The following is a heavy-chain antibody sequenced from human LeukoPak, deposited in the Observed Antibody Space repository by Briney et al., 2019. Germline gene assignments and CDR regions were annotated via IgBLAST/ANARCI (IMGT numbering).Heavy chain of an antibody. CDR1: GGSISNYY. CDR3: ATRVPGESYVPYLDY. CDR2: FFYSGST. J-gene: IGHJ4*02. D-gene: IGHD3-16*01. Sequence: SETLSLTCTVSGGSISNYYWTWIRQPPGKGLEWIGYFFYSGSTNYNPSLKSRVTMSVDTSKNQFSLKVTSVSAADTAVYYCATRVPGESYVPYLDYWGQGVLVTVSS. V-gene: IGHV4-59*01.